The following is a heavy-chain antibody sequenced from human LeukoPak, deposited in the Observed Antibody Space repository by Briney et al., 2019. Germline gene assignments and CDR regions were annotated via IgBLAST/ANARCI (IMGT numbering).Heavy chain of an antibody. CDR2: ISGSGDST. V-gene: IGHV3-23*01. CDR1: GFTFSSYA. D-gene: IGHD1-26*01. CDR3: AKGRLELLTP. J-gene: IGHJ5*02. Sequence: GGSLRLSCAASGFTFSSYAMSWVRQAPGKGLQWVSSISGSGDSTYYADSVKGRFTSSRDNSKNTLYLQMSSLRAEDTAVYYCAKGRLELLTPWGQGTLVTVSS.